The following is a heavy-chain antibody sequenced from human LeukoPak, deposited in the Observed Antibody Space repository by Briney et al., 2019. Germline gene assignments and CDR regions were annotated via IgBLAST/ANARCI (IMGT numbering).Heavy chain of an antibody. CDR2: IYSGGST. CDR1: GFTVSSNY. D-gene: IGHD4-11*01. V-gene: IGHV3-53*01. J-gene: IGHJ3*02. Sequence: GGSLRLSCAASGFTVSSNYMSWVRQAPGKGLEWVSVIYSGGSTYYADSVKGRFTISRDNSKNTLYLQMNSLRAEDTAVYYCARAPVTVKDSFDIWGQGTMVTVSS. CDR3: ARAPVTVKDSFDI.